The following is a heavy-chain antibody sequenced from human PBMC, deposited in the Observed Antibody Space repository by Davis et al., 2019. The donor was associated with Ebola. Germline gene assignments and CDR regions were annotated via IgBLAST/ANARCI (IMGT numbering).Heavy chain of an antibody. Sequence: GGSLRLSCAASGFTFRDYAWNWVRQAPGKGLEWVSSISSSGTYIYYADSVKGRFTISTDNAKNSLYLQMNSLRVEDSAIYYCVKDSSNIWFDIWGQGTLVTVSS. CDR2: ISSSGTYI. CDR1: GFTFRDYA. CDR3: VKDSSNIWFDI. J-gene: IGHJ3*02. V-gene: IGHV3-21*04. D-gene: IGHD2/OR15-2a*01.